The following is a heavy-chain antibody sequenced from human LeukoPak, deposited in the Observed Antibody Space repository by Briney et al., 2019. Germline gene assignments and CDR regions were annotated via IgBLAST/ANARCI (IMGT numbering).Heavy chain of an antibody. D-gene: IGHD2-15*01. CDR1: GGSISGYY. V-gene: IGHV4-59*08. Sequence: SETLPLTCTVSGGSISGYYWSWIRHTPGKGLECIGYIFYSVSNNYNPSLQSRVTISVDTSKNQFSLKLRSVTAADTAVYYCARHSPGYPFFDPGGQGTLVTVSS. J-gene: IGHJ5*02. CDR2: IFYSVSN. CDR3: ARHSPGYPFFDP.